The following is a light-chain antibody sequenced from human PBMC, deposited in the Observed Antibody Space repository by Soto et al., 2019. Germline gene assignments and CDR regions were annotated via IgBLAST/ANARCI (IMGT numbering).Light chain of an antibody. Sequence: EIVLTQSPGTLSLSPGERATLSCRASQSVTSTYLAWYQQKPGQSPRLIIYGGSTRASGFPDRFSGGGSGTDFTLTISRLEPGDSAVYYCHCQQFDSSRMYSFGQGTKLEI. CDR2: GGS. J-gene: IGKJ2*03. V-gene: IGKV3-20*01. CDR3: QQFDSSRMYS. CDR1: QSVTSTY.